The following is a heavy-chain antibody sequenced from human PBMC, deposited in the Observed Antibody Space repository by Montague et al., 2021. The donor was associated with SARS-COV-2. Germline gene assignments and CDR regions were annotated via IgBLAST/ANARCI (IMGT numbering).Heavy chain of an antibody. CDR3: AKDLWGNYGSGSSFQS. D-gene: IGHD3-10*01. V-gene: IGHV3-23*01. CDR1: GFTFGTYG. Sequence: RLSWSGSGFTFGTYGMSWVRQAPGKGLEWVSGITGTTSGHKTYYADSVRGRFTISRDNSKNTVDLQMNGLRAEDTAVYFCAKDLWGNYGSGSSFQSWGQGTLVTVSS. J-gene: IGHJ4*02. CDR2: ITGTTSGHKT.